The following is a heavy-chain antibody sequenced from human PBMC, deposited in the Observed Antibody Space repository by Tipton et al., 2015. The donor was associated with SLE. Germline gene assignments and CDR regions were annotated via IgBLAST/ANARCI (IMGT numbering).Heavy chain of an antibody. Sequence: LRLSCTVSGGSISSYYWSWIRQPPGKGLEWIGYIYYSGSTNYNPSLKSRVTISVDTSKNQFSLKLSSVTAADTAVYYRARFRGLGSFQHWGQGTLVTVSS. CDR3: ARFRGLGSFQH. D-gene: IGHD6-19*01. CDR1: GGSISSYY. CDR2: IYYSGST. V-gene: IGHV4-59*01. J-gene: IGHJ1*01.